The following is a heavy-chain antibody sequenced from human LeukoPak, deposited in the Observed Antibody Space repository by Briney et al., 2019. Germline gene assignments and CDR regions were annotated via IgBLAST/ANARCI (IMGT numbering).Heavy chain of an antibody. Sequence: GGSLRLSCAASGFTFSSYWMSWVRQAPGKGLEWVANIKQDGSEKYYVDSVKGRFTISRDNAKNSLYLQMNSLRAEDTAVYYCARAGAIVVAPPYYYMDVWGKGTTVTVSS. CDR1: GFTFSSYW. CDR2: IKQDGSEK. V-gene: IGHV3-7*01. D-gene: IGHD3-22*01. CDR3: ARAGAIVVAPPYYYMDV. J-gene: IGHJ6*03.